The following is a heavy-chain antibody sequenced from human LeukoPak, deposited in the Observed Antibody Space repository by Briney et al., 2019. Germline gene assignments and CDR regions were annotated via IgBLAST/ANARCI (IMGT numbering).Heavy chain of an antibody. CDR3: ARLTVNTYPDYNYCMDV. J-gene: IGHJ6*03. CDR2: IYYSGST. V-gene: IGHV4-59*08. D-gene: IGHD3-10*01. CDR1: GGSLSSYY. Sequence: SETLSLTCTVSGGSLSSYYWSWIRQPPGKGLEWIGYIYYSGSTNYNPSLKSRVTIAVDSSKKHFSLKLSSVTAADTAVYYCARLTVNTYPDYNYCMDVWGKGTSVTVSS.